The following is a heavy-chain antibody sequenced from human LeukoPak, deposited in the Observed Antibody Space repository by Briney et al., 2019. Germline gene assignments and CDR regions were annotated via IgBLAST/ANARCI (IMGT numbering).Heavy chain of an antibody. Sequence: SETLSLTCTVSGGSISSSSYYWGWIRQPPGKGLEWIGSIHYSGSTSYNPSLKSRATRSVDTSNNQFSLKLSSMTAADTAVYYCASRRSGSYYPFDYWGQGTLVTVSS. CDR3: ASRRSGSYYPFDY. J-gene: IGHJ4*02. V-gene: IGHV4-39*01. CDR1: GGSISSSSYY. CDR2: IHYSGST. D-gene: IGHD1-26*01.